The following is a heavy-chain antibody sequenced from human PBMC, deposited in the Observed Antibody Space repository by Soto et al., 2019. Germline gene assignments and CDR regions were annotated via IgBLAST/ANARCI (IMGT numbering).Heavy chain of an antibody. CDR3: AKDLGRGYSSGWSYY. CDR1: GFTFSSYA. Sequence: GGSLRLSCAASGFTFSSYAMSWVRQAPGKGLEWVSAISGSGGSTYYADSVKGRFTISRDNSKNTLYLQMNSLRAEDTAVYYCAKDLGRGYSSGWSYYWGQGTLVTVSS. CDR2: ISGSGGST. D-gene: IGHD6-19*01. J-gene: IGHJ4*02. V-gene: IGHV3-23*01.